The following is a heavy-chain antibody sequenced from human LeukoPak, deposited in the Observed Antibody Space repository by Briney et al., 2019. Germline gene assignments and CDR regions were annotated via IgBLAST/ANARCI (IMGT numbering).Heavy chain of an antibody. Sequence: PSETLSLTCGVSGGSISSFYWSWIRQPAGKGLEWIGRINTSGSTNYNPSLKSRVTISVDKSNNQFSLSLSSVTAADTAVYYCARGHEGSGSLTRFDPWGQGTLDTVSS. D-gene: IGHD2-15*01. CDR1: GGSISSFY. CDR2: INTSGST. V-gene: IGHV4-4*07. J-gene: IGHJ5*02. CDR3: ARGHEGSGSLTRFDP.